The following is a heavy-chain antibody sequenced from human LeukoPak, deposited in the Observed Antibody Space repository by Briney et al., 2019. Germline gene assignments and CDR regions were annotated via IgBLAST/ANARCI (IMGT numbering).Heavy chain of an antibody. CDR1: GFTFSSYA. Sequence: GGSLTLSCAASGFTFSSYAMHWVRQAPAKGLDWVAVISYDGSNKYYADSVKGRFTISRDNSKNTLYLQMNSLRAEDTAVYYCARLLWFGELIDWFDPWGQGTLVTVSS. CDR2: ISYDGSNK. D-gene: IGHD3-10*01. J-gene: IGHJ5*02. CDR3: ARLLWFGELIDWFDP. V-gene: IGHV3-30-3*01.